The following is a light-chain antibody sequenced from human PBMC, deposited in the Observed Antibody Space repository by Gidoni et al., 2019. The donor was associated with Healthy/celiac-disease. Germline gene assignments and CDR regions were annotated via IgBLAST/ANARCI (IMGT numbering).Light chain of an antibody. J-gene: IGLJ3*02. CDR3: SSYTSSSTWV. Sequence: QSALTQPASVSGSPGPSTTISCTGTSSDVGGYNYVSWYQQPPGKAPKLMIYDVSNRPSGVSNRFSGSKSGNTASLTISGLQAEDEADYYCSSYTSSSTWVFGGGTKLTVL. V-gene: IGLV2-14*03. CDR1: SSDVGGYNY. CDR2: DVS.